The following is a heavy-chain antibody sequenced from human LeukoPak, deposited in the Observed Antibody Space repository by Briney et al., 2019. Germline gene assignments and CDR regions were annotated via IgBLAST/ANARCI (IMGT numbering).Heavy chain of an antibody. D-gene: IGHD3-22*01. CDR3: ARDRGGDSSGYPLH. Sequence: GGSLRLSCAASGFTFSSYAMSWVRQAPGKGLEWVSDISDSGGSTYYADSVKGRFTISRDNSKNTLFLQMNSLRANDTAVYYCARDRGGDSSGYPLHWGQGTLVTVSS. CDR1: GFTFSSYA. CDR2: ISDSGGST. V-gene: IGHV3-23*01. J-gene: IGHJ4*02.